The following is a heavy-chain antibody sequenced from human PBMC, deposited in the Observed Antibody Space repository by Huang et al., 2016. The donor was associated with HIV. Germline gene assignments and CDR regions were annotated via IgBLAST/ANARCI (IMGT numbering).Heavy chain of an antibody. J-gene: IGHJ4*02. CDR1: GGSISSSSYY. V-gene: IGHV4-39*01. D-gene: IGHD6-19*01. CDR3: ARLPGSSGWYFYFDY. CDR2: IYYSGST. Sequence: QLQLQESGPGLVKPSETLSLTCTVSGGSISSSSYYWGWIRQPPGKGLEWIGSIYYSGSTYYNPSLKSRVTISVDTSKNQFSLKLSSVTAADTAVYYCARLPGSSGWYFYFDYWGQGTLVTVSS.